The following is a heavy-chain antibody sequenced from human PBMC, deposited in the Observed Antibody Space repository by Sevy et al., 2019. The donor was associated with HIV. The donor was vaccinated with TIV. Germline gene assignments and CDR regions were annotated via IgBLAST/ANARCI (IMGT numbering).Heavy chain of an antibody. D-gene: IGHD4-17*01. Sequence: SGPTLVNPTQTLTLTCTFSGFSLSTSGVGVGWIRQPPGKALEWLALIYWDDNKRYSPSLRSRLTITKDTSKNQVVLTMTNMDTVDTATYYCAHSLYGDYIGGYFDYWGQGTLVTVSS. V-gene: IGHV2-5*02. CDR1: GFSLSTSGVG. CDR3: AHSLYGDYIGGYFDY. CDR2: IYWDDNK. J-gene: IGHJ4*02.